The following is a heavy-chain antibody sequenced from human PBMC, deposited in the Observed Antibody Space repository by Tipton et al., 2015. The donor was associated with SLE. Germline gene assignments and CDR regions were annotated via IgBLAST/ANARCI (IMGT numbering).Heavy chain of an antibody. Sequence: SLRLSCAASRFTFSNYAMSWVRQAPGKGLEWVAAISGNGASTYSADFVRGRFTISRDNSRRHLDHQMNSLRDDDTAVYYCAKGISTIYYYYLDVWGKGTTVTVSS. CDR1: RFTFSNYA. V-gene: IGHV3-23*01. CDR2: ISGNGAST. D-gene: IGHD5-24*01. CDR3: AKGISTIYYYYLDV. J-gene: IGHJ6*03.